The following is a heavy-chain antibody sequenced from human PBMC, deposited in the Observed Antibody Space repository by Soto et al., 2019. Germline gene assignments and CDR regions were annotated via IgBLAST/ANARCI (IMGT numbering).Heavy chain of an antibody. V-gene: IGHV3-21*01. CDR2: ISSSSSYI. CDR3: ARDDRYYYDSSGLLNAFDI. J-gene: IGHJ3*02. CDR1: GFTFSSYS. D-gene: IGHD3-22*01. Sequence: EVQLVESGGGLVKPGGSVRLSCAASGFTFSSYSMNWVRQAPGKGLEWVSSISSSSSYIYYADSVKGRFTISRDNAKNSLYLQMNSLRAEDTAVYYCARDDRYYYDSSGLLNAFDIWGQGTMVTVSS.